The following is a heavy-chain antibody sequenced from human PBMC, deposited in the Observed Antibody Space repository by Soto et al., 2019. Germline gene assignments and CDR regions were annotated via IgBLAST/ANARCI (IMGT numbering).Heavy chain of an antibody. J-gene: IGHJ6*02. CDR3: ARGPRGAELVPAAPRLYYYGMDV. V-gene: IGHV1-69*14. CDR1: GGTFNSYG. D-gene: IGHD2-2*01. CDR2: IIPIFGTA. Sequence: QVQLVQSGAEVKKPGSSVKVSCKASGGTFNSYGFSWVRQAPGRGLEWMGGIIPIFGTANYAQNFQGRVTITADKSTSTAYMELSSLRSEDTAVYYCARGPRGAELVPAAPRLYYYGMDVWGQGTTVTVSS.